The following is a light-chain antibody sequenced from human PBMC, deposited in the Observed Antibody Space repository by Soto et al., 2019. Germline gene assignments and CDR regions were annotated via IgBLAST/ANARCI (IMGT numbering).Light chain of an antibody. Sequence: EIVMTQSPATLSVSPGERATLSCRASQSVSSNLAWYQQKPGQAPGLLIYGASTRATGIPARLRGSGSGTEFTLTISSLQSEDFSVYYYQQYNNWPPYTFGQGTKLEIQ. CDR2: GAS. CDR3: QQYNNWPPYT. J-gene: IGKJ2*01. V-gene: IGKV3-15*01. CDR1: QSVSSN.